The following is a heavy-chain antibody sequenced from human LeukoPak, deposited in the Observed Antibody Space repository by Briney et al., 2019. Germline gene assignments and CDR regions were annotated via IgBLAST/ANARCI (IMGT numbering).Heavy chain of an antibody. D-gene: IGHD4-17*01. CDR1: GDTFTNFG. CDR3: ARGVDYGDYFTRGYDS. CDR2: IIPVVDIA. V-gene: IGHV1-69*04. Sequence: ASVKVSCKASGDTFTNFGFSWVRQAPGQGLEWMGRIIPVVDIADHAEKFRGRVTITADKSTGTAYMELSSLKSEDTAVYYCARGVDYGDYFTRGYDSWGLGTLVTVSS. J-gene: IGHJ4*02.